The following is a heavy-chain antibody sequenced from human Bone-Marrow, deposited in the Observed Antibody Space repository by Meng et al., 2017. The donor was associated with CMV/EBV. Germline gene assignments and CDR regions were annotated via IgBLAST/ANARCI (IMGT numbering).Heavy chain of an antibody. CDR3: ARQRRFGVVTTLPFDY. CDR1: GYSFTSYW. Sequence: KVSCKGSGYSFTSYWIGWVRQMPGKGLEWMGIIYPGDSDTRYSPSFQGQVTISADKSISTAYLQWSSLKASDTAMYYCARQRRFGVVTTLPFDYWGQGTLVTVS. CDR2: IYPGDSDT. D-gene: IGHD3-3*01. V-gene: IGHV5-51*01. J-gene: IGHJ4*02.